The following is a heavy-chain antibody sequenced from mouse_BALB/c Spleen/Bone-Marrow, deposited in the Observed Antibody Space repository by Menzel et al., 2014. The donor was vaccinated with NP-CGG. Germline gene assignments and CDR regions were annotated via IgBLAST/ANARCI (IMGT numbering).Heavy chain of an antibody. CDR3: ARDENVGIYWYFDV. J-gene: IGHJ1*01. CDR2: IRNKAKGYTT. Sequence: EVKLMESGGGSVQPGGSLRLSCATSGFTFTDYYMSWVRQPPGKALEWLGFIRNKAKGYTTDYSASVKGRFTISRDNSQRILYLQMNTLRAEDSATYYCARDENVGIYWYFDVWGAETTVIVSS. CDR1: GFTFTDYY. V-gene: IGHV7-3*02.